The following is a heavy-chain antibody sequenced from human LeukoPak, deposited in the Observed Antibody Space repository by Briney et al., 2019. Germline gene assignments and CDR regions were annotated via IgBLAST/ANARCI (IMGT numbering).Heavy chain of an antibody. D-gene: IGHD3-22*01. J-gene: IGHJ4*02. CDR1: GGSISSSSYY. Sequence: DPSETLSLTCTVSGGSISSSSYYWGWIRQPPGKGLEWIGSIYYRGSTYNNPSLKSRVTISVDTSKNQFSLKLSSVTAADTAVYYCTRGSSGNRPSFDYWGQGTLVTVSS. V-gene: IGHV4-39*01. CDR2: IYYRGST. CDR3: TRGSSGNRPSFDY.